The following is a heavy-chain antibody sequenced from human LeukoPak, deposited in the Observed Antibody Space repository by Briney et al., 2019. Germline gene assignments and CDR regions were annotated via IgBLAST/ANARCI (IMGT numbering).Heavy chain of an antibody. J-gene: IGHJ4*02. D-gene: IGHD2-2*02. Sequence: PGRSLRLSCAASGFTFSSYAMHWVRQAPGKGLEWVAVISYDGSNKYYADSVKGRFTISRDNSKNTLYLQMNSLRAEDTAVYYCARDRYQLLYDWGQGTLVTVSS. V-gene: IGHV3-30-3*01. CDR1: GFTFSSYA. CDR3: ARDRYQLLYD. CDR2: ISYDGSNK.